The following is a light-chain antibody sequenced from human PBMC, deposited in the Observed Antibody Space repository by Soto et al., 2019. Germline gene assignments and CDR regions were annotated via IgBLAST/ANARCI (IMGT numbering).Light chain of an antibody. Sequence: VMTQSPATLSVSPGERATLSCWASVTVATNLAWYQQKPGHAPSLLISGASTRAAGISDRFRGSGSGTEFTLTISSLRSEDSAIYYCQQYFEWPPMTFGQGTKVEI. CDR3: QQYFEWPPMT. V-gene: IGKV3-15*01. CDR2: GAS. CDR1: VTVATN. J-gene: IGKJ1*01.